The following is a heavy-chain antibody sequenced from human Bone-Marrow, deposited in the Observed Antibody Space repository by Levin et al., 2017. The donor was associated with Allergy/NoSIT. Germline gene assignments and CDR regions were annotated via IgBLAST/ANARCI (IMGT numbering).Heavy chain of an antibody. CDR1: GGTFNSYG. J-gene: IGHJ3*02. CDR3: ATRSGYSGYDSLYGFDT. Sequence: PGESLKISCKASGGTFNSYGISWVRQAPGQGLEWMGGLVPVFGPAYYAQKLQGRVTITADESTRTAHMELNSLRSEDTAVYYCATRSGYSGYDSLYGFDTWGQGTVVTVSS. V-gene: IGHV1-69*01. D-gene: IGHD5-12*01. CDR2: LVPVFGPA.